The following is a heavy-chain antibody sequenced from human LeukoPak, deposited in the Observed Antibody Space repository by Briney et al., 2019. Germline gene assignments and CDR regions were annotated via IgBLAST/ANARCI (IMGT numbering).Heavy chain of an antibody. CDR3: ARGEIVITFGSSRPGDAFNI. Sequence: SVKVSCKASGGTFSSYAISWVRQAPGQGLEWMGGIIPIFGTANYAQKFQGRDTITRDTSASTVYMELSSLRSEDTAVYYCARGEIVITFGSSRPGDAFNIWGQGTMVTVSS. CDR2: IIPIFGTA. D-gene: IGHD3-16*01. J-gene: IGHJ3*02. V-gene: IGHV1-69*05. CDR1: GGTFSSYA.